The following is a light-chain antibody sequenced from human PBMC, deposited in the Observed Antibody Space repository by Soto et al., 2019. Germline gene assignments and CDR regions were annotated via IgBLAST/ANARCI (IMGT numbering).Light chain of an antibody. V-gene: IGKV3-15*01. CDR1: QSVSSN. CDR3: QHYNSYSEA. Sequence: EIVLTQSPGTLSLSPGERATLSCRASQSVSSNLAWYQQKPGQAPRLLTYGASTRATGIPARFSGSGSGTEFTLTINSLQPDDFATYYCQHYNSYSEAFGQGTKVDIK. CDR2: GAS. J-gene: IGKJ1*01.